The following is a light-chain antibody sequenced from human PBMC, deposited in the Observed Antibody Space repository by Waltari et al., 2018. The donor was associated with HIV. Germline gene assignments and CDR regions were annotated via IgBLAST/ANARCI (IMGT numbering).Light chain of an antibody. V-gene: IGLV3-1*01. CDR1: KLGETF. CDR3: QAWGTSPAV. Sequence: SYELTQPPSLSVSPGQTCRVTCSGDKLGETFVCWYQQKPGKSPVLIIYEDTKRPSRIPARFSASTSGDTATLTISGTQSVDEVDYYCQAWGTSPAVFGTGTRVTVL. CDR2: EDT. J-gene: IGLJ1*01.